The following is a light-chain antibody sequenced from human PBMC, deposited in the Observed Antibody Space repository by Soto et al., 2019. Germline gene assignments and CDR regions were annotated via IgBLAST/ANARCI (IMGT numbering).Light chain of an antibody. CDR3: QQYNTWPRT. Sequence: EIVLTQSPGTLSLSPGERASLSCRASQSVSSNYLAWFQQKPGQAPRLLISAASTGAAGVPARFNAAGSGTVFTLTISSLQSEDFAIYYCQQYNTWPRTFGQGTKVEI. J-gene: IGKJ1*01. V-gene: IGKV3D-15*01. CDR2: AAS. CDR1: QSVSSN.